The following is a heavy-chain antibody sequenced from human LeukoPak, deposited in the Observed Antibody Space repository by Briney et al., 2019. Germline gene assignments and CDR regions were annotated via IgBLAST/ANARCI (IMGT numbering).Heavy chain of an antibody. CDR3: NSEGLVLETGATWRQDDAFDI. Sequence: PGGSLRLSCAASGFTFSDAWMTWVRQAPGKGLEWVGRIKSKNDNETADYAAPVKGRFTISRDDSKRTLYLQMNSLKIEDTAVYYCNSEGLVLETGATWRQDDAFDIWGQGTMVTVAS. CDR1: GFTFSDAW. J-gene: IGHJ3*02. D-gene: IGHD3/OR15-3a*01. V-gene: IGHV3-15*01. CDR2: IKSKNDNETA.